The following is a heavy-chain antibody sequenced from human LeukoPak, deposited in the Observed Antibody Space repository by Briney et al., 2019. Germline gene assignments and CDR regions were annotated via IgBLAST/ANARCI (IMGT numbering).Heavy chain of an antibody. D-gene: IGHD3-3*01. J-gene: IGHJ6*02. V-gene: IGHV3-7*01. CDR2: IKQDGSEK. CDR1: GFTFSSYW. Sequence: GGSLRLSCAASGFTFSSYWMSWVRQAPGKGLEWVANIKQDGSEKYYVDSVKSRFTISRDNSKNTLYLQMNSLRAEDTAVYYCAKDLSGYYDFWSGTDYYYYGMDVWGQGTTVTVSS. CDR3: AKDLSGYYDFWSGTDYYYYGMDV.